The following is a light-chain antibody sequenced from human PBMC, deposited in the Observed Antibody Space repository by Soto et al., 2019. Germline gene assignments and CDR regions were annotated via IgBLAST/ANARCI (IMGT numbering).Light chain of an antibody. CDR1: QSVLYRSNGRNY. CDR2: WAS. J-gene: IGKJ2*01. Sequence: DIVMTQSPDSLAVSLGERATIHCRSSQSVLYRSNGRNYLAWYQQKPGQRPEVLFYWASTREFGVPDRFSGGGSGTDFTLPNSSLQPEDVALYFCHQYLTTPFTFGQGTRLEIK. V-gene: IGKV4-1*01. CDR3: HQYLTTPFT.